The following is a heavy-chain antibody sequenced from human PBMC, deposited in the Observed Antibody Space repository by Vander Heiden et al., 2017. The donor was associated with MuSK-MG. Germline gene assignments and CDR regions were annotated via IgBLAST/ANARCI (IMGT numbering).Heavy chain of an antibody. J-gene: IGHJ5*02. CDR3: ARGLDRFDP. CDR1: GFTFSSYG. CDR2: IWYDGSNK. D-gene: IGHD1-1*01. Sequence: QVQLVESGGGVVQPGRSLRLSCAASGFTFSSYGMHWVRQAPGKGLEWVAVIWYDGSNKYYADSVKGRITISRDNSKNTLYLKMNSLRAEDTAVYYCARGLDRFDPWGQGTLVTVSS. V-gene: IGHV3-33*01.